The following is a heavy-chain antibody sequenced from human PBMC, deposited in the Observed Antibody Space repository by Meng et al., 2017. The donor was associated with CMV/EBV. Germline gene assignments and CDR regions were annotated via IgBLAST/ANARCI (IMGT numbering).Heavy chain of an antibody. Sequence: GGSLRLSCAASGFTFSDYYMSWIRQAPGKGLEWVSSISSSSSYIYYADSVKGRFTISRDNAKNSLYLQMNSLRAEDTAVSYCARDQEGGGFDYWGQGTLVTVSS. D-gene: IGHD3-16*01. CDR3: ARDQEGGGFDY. J-gene: IGHJ4*02. CDR1: GFTFSDYY. V-gene: IGHV3-11*06. CDR2: ISSSSSYI.